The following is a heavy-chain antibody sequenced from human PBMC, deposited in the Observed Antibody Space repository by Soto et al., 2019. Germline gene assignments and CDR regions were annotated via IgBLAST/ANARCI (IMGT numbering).Heavy chain of an antibody. CDR3: ARVNYYDSSGYYSLYYYYGMDV. V-gene: IGHV1-18*01. CDR2: ISPSGGST. Sequence: ASVKGSCKASGYTFTSYGISWVRQAPGQGLEWMGMISPSGGSTNYAQKLQGRVTMTTDTSTSTVYMELSSLRSEDTAVYYCARVNYYDSSGYYSLYYYYGMDVWGQGTTVTV. CDR1: GYTFTSYG. J-gene: IGHJ6*02. D-gene: IGHD3-22*01.